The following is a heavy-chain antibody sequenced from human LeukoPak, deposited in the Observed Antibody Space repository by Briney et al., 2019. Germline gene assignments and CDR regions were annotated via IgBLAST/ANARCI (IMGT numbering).Heavy chain of an antibody. V-gene: IGHV3-48*03. J-gene: IGHJ4*02. D-gene: IGHD2-2*01. CDR2: ISSSGNTI. CDR1: GFTFSSYE. Sequence: GGSLRLSCAASGFTFSSYEMNWVRQAPGKGLEWVSYISSSGNTIYYADSVKGRVTISRDNAKNSLYLQMNSLRAEDTAVYYCASFNIVVVPAANVWGQGTLVTVSS. CDR3: ASFNIVVVPAANV.